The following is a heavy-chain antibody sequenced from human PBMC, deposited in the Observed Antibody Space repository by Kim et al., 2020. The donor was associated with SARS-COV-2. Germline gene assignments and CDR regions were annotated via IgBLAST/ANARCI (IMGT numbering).Heavy chain of an antibody. CDR3: ARDSSSWYSNQGVDY. CDR2: ISSSSSTI. Sequence: GGSLRLSCAASGFTFSSYSMNWVRQAPGKGLEWVSYISSSSSTIYYADSVKGRFTISRDNAKNSLYLQMNSLRAEDTAVYYCARDSSSWYSNQGVDYWGQGTLVTVSS. J-gene: IGHJ4*02. CDR1: GFTFSSYS. D-gene: IGHD6-13*01. V-gene: IGHV3-48*04.